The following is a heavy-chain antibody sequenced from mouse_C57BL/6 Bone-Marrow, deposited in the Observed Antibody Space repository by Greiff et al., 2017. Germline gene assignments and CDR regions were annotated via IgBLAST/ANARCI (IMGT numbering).Heavy chain of an antibody. D-gene: IGHD1-1*01. CDR1: GYTFTSYW. V-gene: IGHV1-64*01. Sequence: QVQLQQSGAELVKPGASVKLSCKASGYTFTSYWMHWVKQRPGQGLEWIGMIHTNSGSTNYNEKFKSKATLTVDKSSSTAYMQLSSLTSADTAVYYCAKRVSSYVYWGQGTTLTVSS. CDR2: IHTNSGST. J-gene: IGHJ2*01. CDR3: AKRVSSYVY.